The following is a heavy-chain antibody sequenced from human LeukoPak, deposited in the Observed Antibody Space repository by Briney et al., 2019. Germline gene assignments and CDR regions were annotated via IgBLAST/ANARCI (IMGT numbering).Heavy chain of an antibody. CDR3: ARSPGYCSGGSCYYSCFDP. V-gene: IGHV4-31*03. Sequence: SEPLSLTCTVSAGSISSGGYYWSWIRQHPGKGLEGIGYIYDSGSTYYNPSLKSRVTISVDTSKNPFSLKLSSVTAADTAVYYCARSPGYCSGGSCYYSCFDPWGQGTLVTVSS. CDR2: IYDSGST. J-gene: IGHJ5*02. CDR1: AGSISSGGYY. D-gene: IGHD2-15*01.